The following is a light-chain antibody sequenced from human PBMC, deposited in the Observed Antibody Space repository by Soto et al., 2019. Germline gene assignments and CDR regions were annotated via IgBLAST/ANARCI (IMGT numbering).Light chain of an antibody. V-gene: IGKV1-6*01. CDR2: GAF. J-gene: IGKJ1*01. CDR1: QDVRNY. Sequence: IQMTQSPSSLSSSAGDRLTITCRASQDVRNYVGWYQQKPGKAPKFLIYGAFSLETGIPSRFSGSGYGTEFTLTINSLLPEDFATYFCLQDYSWPWTFGQGTKV. CDR3: LQDYSWPWT.